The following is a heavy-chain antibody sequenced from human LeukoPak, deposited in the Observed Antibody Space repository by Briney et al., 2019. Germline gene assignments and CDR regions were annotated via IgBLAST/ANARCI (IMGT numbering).Heavy chain of an antibody. J-gene: IGHJ4*02. CDR1: GYTFTGYY. CDR3: AIDVAGTGGFDY. Sequence: ASVKVSCKASGYTFTGYYMHWVRQAPGQGLEWMGWINPNSGGTNYAQKFQGRVTMTRDTSISTAYMELSRLRSDDTAVYYCAIDVAGTGGFDYWGQGTLVTVSS. V-gene: IGHV1-2*02. CDR2: INPNSGGT. D-gene: IGHD6-19*01.